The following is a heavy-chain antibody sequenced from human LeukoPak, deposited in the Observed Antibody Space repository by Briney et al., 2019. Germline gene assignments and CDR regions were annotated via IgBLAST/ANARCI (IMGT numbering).Heavy chain of an antibody. CDR2: IIPIFGTA. D-gene: IGHD3-22*01. Sequence: GASVKVSCKASGGTFSSYAISWVRQAPGQGLEWMGGIIPIFGTANYAQKFQGRVTITADESTSTAYMELSSLRSEDTAVYYCATAYKYYYDSSGYISGGYFDYWGQGTLVTVSS. CDR1: GGTFSSYA. J-gene: IGHJ4*02. CDR3: ATAYKYYYDSSGYISGGYFDY. V-gene: IGHV1-69*13.